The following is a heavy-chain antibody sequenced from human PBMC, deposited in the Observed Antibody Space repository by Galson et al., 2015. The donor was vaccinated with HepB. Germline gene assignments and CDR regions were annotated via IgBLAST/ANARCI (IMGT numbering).Heavy chain of an antibody. J-gene: IGHJ5*02. CDR2: IYYSGST. V-gene: IGHV4-39*01. CDR3: ARHRKAGWNNWFDP. Sequence: TLSLTCTVSGGSISRSSYYWGWNRQPPGKGLEWIGSIYYSGSTYYNPSLKSRVTISVDTSKNQFSLKLSSVTAADTAVYYCARHRKAGWNNWFDPWGQGTLVTVSS. D-gene: IGHD2-15*01. CDR1: GGSISRSSYY.